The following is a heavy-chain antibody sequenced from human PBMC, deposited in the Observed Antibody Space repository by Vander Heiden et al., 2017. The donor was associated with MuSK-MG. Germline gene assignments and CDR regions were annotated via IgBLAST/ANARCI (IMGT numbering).Heavy chain of an antibody. V-gene: IGHV3-7*01. CDR3: ASGWWYFDY. CDR1: GITFSNYW. J-gene: IGHJ4*02. Sequence: EGRLVESGGDLVQRGWSLRRSCVASGITFSNYWMHWVRQAPGKGLEGVANIKYDGSEKNYVDSVKGRFAISRDNAKKSLYLQMDSLRGEDTAVYYCASGWWYFDYWGLGTLVTVSS. CDR2: IKYDGSEK. D-gene: IGHD2-15*01.